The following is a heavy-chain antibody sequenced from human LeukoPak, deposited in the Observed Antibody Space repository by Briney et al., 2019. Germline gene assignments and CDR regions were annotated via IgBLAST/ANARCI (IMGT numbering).Heavy chain of an antibody. Sequence: ASVKVSCKASGYTFTGYYMHWVRQAPGQGLEWMGWINPNSGGTNYAQKFQGWVTMTRDTSISTAYMELSRLRSDDTAVYYCAGVAGLYYYDSSGRGAFDIWGQGTMVTVSS. CDR2: INPNSGGT. V-gene: IGHV1-2*04. CDR1: GYTFTGYY. D-gene: IGHD3-22*01. CDR3: AGVAGLYYYDSSGRGAFDI. J-gene: IGHJ3*02.